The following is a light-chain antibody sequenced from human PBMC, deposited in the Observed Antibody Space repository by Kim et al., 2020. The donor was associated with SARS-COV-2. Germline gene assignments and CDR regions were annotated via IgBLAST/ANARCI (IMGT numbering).Light chain of an antibody. Sequence: SYELTQPPSVSVSPGQTASITCSGYKLGDKYVSWYQQKPGQSPVVVIYQDTQRPSGIPERFSGSNSGNTATLTISGTQAMDEADYYCQAWDSSTHNYVFGAGTQLTVL. V-gene: IGLV3-1*01. CDR2: QDT. J-gene: IGLJ1*01. CDR1: KLGDKY. CDR3: QAWDSSTHNYV.